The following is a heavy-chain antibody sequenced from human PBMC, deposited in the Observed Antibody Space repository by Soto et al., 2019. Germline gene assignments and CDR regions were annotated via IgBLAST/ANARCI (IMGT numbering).Heavy chain of an antibody. CDR3: ARDQNILTGHDDFDI. V-gene: IGHV3-33*01. Sequence: PGGSLRLSCSTSRFNFSMYGMHWVRQAPGKGLEWVSLIWYDGRNKFYADSVKGRFVISRDNSKNTLYLQMNSLRAEDTAVYYCARDQNILTGHDDFDIWGQGTMVTV. CDR1: RFNFSMYG. CDR2: IWYDGRNK. D-gene: IGHD3-9*01. J-gene: IGHJ3*02.